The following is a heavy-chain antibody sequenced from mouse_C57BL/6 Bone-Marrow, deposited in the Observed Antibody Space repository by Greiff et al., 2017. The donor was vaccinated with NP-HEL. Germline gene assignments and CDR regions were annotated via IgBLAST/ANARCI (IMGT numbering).Heavy chain of an antibody. J-gene: IGHJ2*01. V-gene: IGHV14-4*01. D-gene: IGHD2-1*01. CDR3: TTGGVGNYDFDY. Sequence: EVKLMESGAELVRPGASVKLSCTASGFNIKDDYMHWVKQRPEQGLEWIGWIDPENGDTEYASKFQGKATITADTSSNTAYLQLSSLTSEDTAVYYCTTGGVGNYDFDYWGQGTTLTVSS. CDR1: GFNIKDDY. CDR2: IDPENGDT.